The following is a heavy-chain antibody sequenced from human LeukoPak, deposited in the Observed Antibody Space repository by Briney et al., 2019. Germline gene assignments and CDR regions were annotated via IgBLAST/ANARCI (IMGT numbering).Heavy chain of an antibody. CDR2: IWYDGSNK. Sequence: GGSLRLSCAASGFTFSSYGMHWVRQAPGKGLEWVAVIWYDGSNKYYADSVKGRFTISRDNSKNTLCLQMNSLRAEDTAVYYCARLKPYNWFDPWGQGTLVTVSS. J-gene: IGHJ5*02. CDR1: GFTFSSYG. V-gene: IGHV3-33*01. CDR3: ARLKPYNWFDP.